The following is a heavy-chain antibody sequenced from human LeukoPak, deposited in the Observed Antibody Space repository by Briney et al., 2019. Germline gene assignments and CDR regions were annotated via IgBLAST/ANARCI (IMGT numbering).Heavy chain of an antibody. CDR1: GFTFSSYA. D-gene: IGHD4-23*01. J-gene: IGHJ4*02. Sequence: GGSLRLSCAASGFTFSSYAMSWVRQAPGKGLEWVSAIRGSGGSTYYADSVKGRFTISRDNSKNTLYLQMDSLRAEDTAVYYCPKGRTPVGASDDRGQGTLVTVSS. V-gene: IGHV3-23*01. CDR2: IRGSGGST. CDR3: PKGRTPVGASDD.